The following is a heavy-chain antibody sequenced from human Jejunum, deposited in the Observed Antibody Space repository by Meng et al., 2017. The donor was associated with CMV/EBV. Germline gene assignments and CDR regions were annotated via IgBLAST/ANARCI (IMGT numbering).Heavy chain of an antibody. V-gene: IGHV3-21*01. J-gene: IGHJ5*02. CDR2: LCGNNTYI. CDR1: GFPFTILS. D-gene: IGHD4-17*01. Sequence: GFPFTILSIPWIRQAPWEGLGLLSYLCGNNTYIYHADSVKGRFTISRDNAKNSVYLQMNGLRAEDAAVYYCARAIDYGDPNWFDTWGQGTLVTVSS. CDR3: ARAIDYGDPNWFDT.